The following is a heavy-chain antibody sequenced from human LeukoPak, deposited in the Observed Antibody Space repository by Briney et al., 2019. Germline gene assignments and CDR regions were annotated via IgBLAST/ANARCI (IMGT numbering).Heavy chain of an antibody. V-gene: IGHV3-7*03. CDR2: INKDGSEK. D-gene: IGHD2-8*02. CDR3: ATYTQHFGAPGGADY. Sequence: GGSLRLSCVVSRLTFSGYWMRWVRQAPGKGLEWVAAINKDGSEKRYVDSVEGRFTISRDNARDSVYLQMTSLGAEDTAVYYCATYTQHFGAPGGADYWGLGTLVTVSS. J-gene: IGHJ4*02. CDR1: RLTFSGYW.